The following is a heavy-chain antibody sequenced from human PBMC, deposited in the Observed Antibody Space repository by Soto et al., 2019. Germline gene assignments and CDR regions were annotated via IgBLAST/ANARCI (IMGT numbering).Heavy chain of an antibody. CDR1: GGSISSYY. CDR3: ASSSGSHYYYYGMDV. D-gene: IGHD3-10*01. Sequence: SETLSLTCTVSGGSISSYYWSWIRQPPGKGLEWIGYIYYSGSTNYNPSLKSRVTISVDTSKNQFSLKLSSVTAADTAVYYCASSSGSHYYYYGMDVWGQGTTVTAP. V-gene: IGHV4-59*01. CDR2: IYYSGST. J-gene: IGHJ6*02.